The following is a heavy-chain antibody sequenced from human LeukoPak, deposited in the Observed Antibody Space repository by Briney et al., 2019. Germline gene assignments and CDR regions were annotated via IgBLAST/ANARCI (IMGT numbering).Heavy chain of an antibody. CDR2: INHSGST. D-gene: IGHD1-14*01. CDR3: ARDHARADY. CDR1: GGSFSGYY. V-gene: IGHV4-34*01. Sequence: SETLSLTCAVYGGSFSGYYWSWIRQPPGKGLEWIGEINHSGSTNYNPSLKSRVTISVDTSKNQFSLKLSSVTAADTAVYYCARDHARADYWGQGTLVTVSS. J-gene: IGHJ4*02.